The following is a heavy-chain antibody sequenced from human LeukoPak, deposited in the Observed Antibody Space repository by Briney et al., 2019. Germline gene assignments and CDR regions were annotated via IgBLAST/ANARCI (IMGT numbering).Heavy chain of an antibody. CDR2: LYSAGST. V-gene: IGHV3-53*01. D-gene: IGHD1-26*01. J-gene: IGHJ4*02. CDR1: GFIFSNNF. Sequence: GGSLRLSCAASGFIFSNNFMSWVRQAPGKGLEWFSVLYSAGSTFYVDSVKGRFTISRDNSKNMLFLQMNSLRVEDTAIYYCAGSPWDGIRGVGLDYLDYWGRGTLVTVSS. CDR3: AGSPWDGIRGVGLDYLDY.